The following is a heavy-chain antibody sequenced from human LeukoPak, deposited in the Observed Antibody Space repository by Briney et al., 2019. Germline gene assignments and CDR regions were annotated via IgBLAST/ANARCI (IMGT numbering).Heavy chain of an antibody. Sequence: SETLSLTCTVSGGSISSYYWSWIRQPPGKGLEWIGYIYYSGSTNYNPSLKSRVTISVDTSKNQFSLKLSSVTAAATAVYYCARAPPPRYCSSTSCEGYYYYMDVWGKGTTVTVSS. V-gene: IGHV4-59*01. CDR2: IYYSGST. CDR3: ARAPPPRYCSSTSCEGYYYYMDV. CDR1: GGSISSYY. J-gene: IGHJ6*03. D-gene: IGHD2-2*01.